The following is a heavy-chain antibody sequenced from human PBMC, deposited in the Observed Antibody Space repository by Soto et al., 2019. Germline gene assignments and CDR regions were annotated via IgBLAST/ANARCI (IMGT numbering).Heavy chain of an antibody. CDR1: GFTFTTYC. J-gene: IGHJ6*03. CDR3: ASRYDFWSGYTLLMDV. D-gene: IGHD3-3*01. Sequence: GGSLIVSCAASGFTFTTYCISWVRQTPGKGLEWVSTIIGSGGSTYYADSVKGRFTISRDNSKNTLYLQMNSLRAEDTAVYYCASRYDFWSGYTLLMDVWGKGTTVTVSS. CDR2: IIGSGGST. V-gene: IGHV3-23*01.